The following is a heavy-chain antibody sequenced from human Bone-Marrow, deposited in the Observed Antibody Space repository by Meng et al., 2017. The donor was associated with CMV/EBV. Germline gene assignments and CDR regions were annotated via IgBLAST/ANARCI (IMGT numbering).Heavy chain of an antibody. CDR3: AKWGFLVGFES. CDR1: GVTFSSYS. J-gene: IGHJ4*02. V-gene: IGHV3-21*04. CDR2: ISSSSTSI. D-gene: IGHD3-3*01. Sequence: GESLKISCVASGVTFSSYSMNWVRQTPGKGLEWVSSISSSSTSIYYAASVKGRFTVSRDTSQNTLYLQMNSLRAEDSAIYYCAKWGFLVGFESWGQGTRVTGSS.